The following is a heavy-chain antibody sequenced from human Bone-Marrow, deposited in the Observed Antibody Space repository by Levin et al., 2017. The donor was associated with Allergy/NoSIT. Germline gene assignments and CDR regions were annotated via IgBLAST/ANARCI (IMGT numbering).Heavy chain of an antibody. V-gene: IGHV3-15*01. CDR2: IKSKTDGGTT. CDR1: GFTFSNAW. Sequence: GASVKVSCAASGFTFSNAWMSWVRQAPGKGLEWVGRIKSKTDGGTTDYAAPVKGRFTISRDDSKNTLYLQMNSLKTEDTAVYYCTTADGLNAFDIWGQGTMVTVSS. D-gene: IGHD5-24*01. J-gene: IGHJ3*02. CDR3: TTADGLNAFDI.